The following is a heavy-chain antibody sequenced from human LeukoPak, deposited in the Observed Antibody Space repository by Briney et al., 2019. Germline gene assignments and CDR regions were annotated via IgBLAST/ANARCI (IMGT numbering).Heavy chain of an antibody. D-gene: IGHD2-2*02. CDR3: AKSAAIAHHYYYYMDV. V-gene: IGHV3-15*01. Sequence: GGSLRLSWAASGFTFSNAWMSWVRQAPGKGLEWVGRIKSKTDGGTTDYAAPVKGRFTISRDDSKNTLYLQMNSLRAEDTAVYYCAKSAAIAHHYYYYMDVWGKGTTVTVSS. J-gene: IGHJ6*03. CDR2: IKSKTDGGTT. CDR1: GFTFSNAW.